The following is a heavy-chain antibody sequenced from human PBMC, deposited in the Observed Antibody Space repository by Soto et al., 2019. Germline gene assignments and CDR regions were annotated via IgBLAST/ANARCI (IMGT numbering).Heavy chain of an antibody. V-gene: IGHV6-1*01. CDR3: ARGGVVPAARYYYMDV. CDR2: TYYRSKWYN. Sequence: PSQXLSLTCAISGDSVSSNSAAWNWIRQSPSRDLEWLGRTYYRSKWYNDYAVSVKSRITINPDTSKNQFSLQLNSVTPEDTAVYYCARGGVVPAARYYYMDVWGKGTTVTVSS. D-gene: IGHD2-2*01. J-gene: IGHJ6*03. CDR1: GDSVSSNSAA.